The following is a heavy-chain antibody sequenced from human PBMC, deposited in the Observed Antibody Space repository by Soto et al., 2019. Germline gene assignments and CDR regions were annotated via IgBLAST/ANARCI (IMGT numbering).Heavy chain of an antibody. CDR2: IIPIFGTA. CDR1: GGTFSSYA. D-gene: IGHD3-22*01. Sequence: SVKVSCKASGGTFSSYAISWVRQAPGQGLEWMGGIIPIFGTANYAQKFQGRVTITADESMSTAYMGLSSLRSEDTAVYYCAGGGLYYYDSSGHLFDYWGQGTLVTVSS. J-gene: IGHJ4*02. CDR3: AGGGLYYYDSSGHLFDY. V-gene: IGHV1-69*13.